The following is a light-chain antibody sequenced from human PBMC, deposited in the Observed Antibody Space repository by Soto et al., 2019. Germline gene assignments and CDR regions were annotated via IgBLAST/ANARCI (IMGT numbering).Light chain of an antibody. Sequence: QSVLTQPPSVSGAPGQRVTISCTGSSSNIGADYEVHWYQQLPGTVPRLLIYGNSNRPSGVPDRFSGSKSGTSASLAITGLQAEDEADYYCHCYDSSLSGSVFGGGTKLTVL. CDR3: HCYDSSLSGSV. J-gene: IGLJ3*02. CDR1: SSNIGADYE. V-gene: IGLV1-40*01. CDR2: GNS.